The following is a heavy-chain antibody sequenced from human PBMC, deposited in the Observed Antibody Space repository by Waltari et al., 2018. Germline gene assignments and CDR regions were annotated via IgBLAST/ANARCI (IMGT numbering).Heavy chain of an antibody. CDR1: GYNFRTYD. Sequence: QVQLMQSGAEVKKTGDSVKVSCQASGYNFRTYDIKWVRRAAGQGFEWMGWMNPSNGNADYAHKFRGRLTFTRDASMNTAHMELSSLTSDDTAEYFCARAYFGSASYPFDSWGQGALVTVSS. J-gene: IGHJ4*02. V-gene: IGHV1-8*03. CDR3: ARAYFGSASYPFDS. CDR2: MNPSNGNA. D-gene: IGHD3-10*01.